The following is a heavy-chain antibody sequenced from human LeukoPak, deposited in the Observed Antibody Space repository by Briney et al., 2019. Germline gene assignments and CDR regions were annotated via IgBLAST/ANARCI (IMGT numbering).Heavy chain of an antibody. Sequence: PGGSLRLSCAASGFTVSSNYMSWVRQAPGKGLEWVSVIYSGGSTYYADSVKGRFTISRDNSKNTLYLQMNSLRAEDTAVYYCARVNPGIAAAGGAYYFDYRGQGTLVTVSS. CDR1: GFTVSSNY. D-gene: IGHD6-25*01. CDR3: ARVNPGIAAAGGAYYFDY. V-gene: IGHV3-53*01. CDR2: IYSGGST. J-gene: IGHJ4*02.